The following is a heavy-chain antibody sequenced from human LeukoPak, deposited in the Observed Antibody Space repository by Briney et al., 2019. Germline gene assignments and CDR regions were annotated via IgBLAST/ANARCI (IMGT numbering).Heavy chain of an antibody. J-gene: IGHJ3*02. CDR2: ISAYNGNT. CDR1: GYTFTSYG. D-gene: IGHD4-23*01. V-gene: IGHV1-18*01. CDR3: ARDEKVEVHYGGNGDI. Sequence: GASVKVSCKASGYTFTSYGISWVRQAPGQGLEWMGWISAYNGNTNYAQKLQGRVTMTTDTSTSTAYMELRSLRSDDTAVYYCARDEKVEVHYGGNGDIWGQGTMVTVSS.